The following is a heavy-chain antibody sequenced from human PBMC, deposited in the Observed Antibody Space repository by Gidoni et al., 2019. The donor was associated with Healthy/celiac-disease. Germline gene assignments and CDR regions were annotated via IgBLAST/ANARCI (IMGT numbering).Heavy chain of an antibody. CDR1: GFTFSRYS. CDR3: AKEPWGYYDTPQPRAHDY. Sequence: EVQLLESGGGLVQPGGSLRLSCAASGFTFSRYSMSWVLQAPGKGLEWVSAISGIGGSTYYADSVKGRFTISRDNSKNTLYLQMNSLRAEDTAVYYCAKEPWGYYDTPQPRAHDYWGQGTLVTVSS. CDR2: ISGIGGST. J-gene: IGHJ4*02. D-gene: IGHD3-22*01. V-gene: IGHV3-23*01.